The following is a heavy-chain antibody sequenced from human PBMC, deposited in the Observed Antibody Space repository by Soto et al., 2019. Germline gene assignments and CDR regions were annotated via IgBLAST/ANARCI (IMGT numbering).Heavy chain of an antibody. CDR1: GGSISSSSYY. D-gene: IGHD2-21*02. Sequence: QLQLQESGPGLVKPSETLSLTCTVSGGSISSSSYYWGWIRQPPGKGLEWIGSIYYSGSTYYNPTLESRVTISVDTSKIQFSLKLSSVTAADTAVYYCARGGAYCGGDCYPYYYYGMDVWGQGTTVTVSS. CDR2: IYYSGST. V-gene: IGHV4-39*01. J-gene: IGHJ6*02. CDR3: ARGGAYCGGDCYPYYYYGMDV.